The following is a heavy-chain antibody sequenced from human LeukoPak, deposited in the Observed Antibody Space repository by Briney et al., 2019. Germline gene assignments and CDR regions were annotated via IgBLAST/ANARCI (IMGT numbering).Heavy chain of an antibody. Sequence: GGSLRLSCAASGFSFSSYWTSWVRQAPGKGLEWVANIKEDGSEKDYVDSVKGRFTISRDNAKNSLYLQMNTLRAEDTAVYYCGRSGIVTTAVPFWGQGTLVTVSS. CDR2: IKEDGSEK. D-gene: IGHD1-26*01. CDR1: GFSFSSYW. V-gene: IGHV3-7*01. J-gene: IGHJ4*02. CDR3: GRSGIVTTAVPF.